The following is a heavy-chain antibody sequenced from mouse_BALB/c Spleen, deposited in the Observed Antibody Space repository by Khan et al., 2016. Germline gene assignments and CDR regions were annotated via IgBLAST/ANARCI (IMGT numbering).Heavy chain of an antibody. V-gene: IGHV14-3*02. J-gene: IGHJ3*01. CDR3: ARSGFAY. CDR2: IDPANGNA. CDR1: GFNIKDTY. Sequence: VRLQQSGAEIVKPGASVKLSCTASGFNIKDTYMHWVKQRPEQGLEWIGRIDPANGNAKYDPKLQGKATITADTSSNTAYLQLSSLTSEVTAVYYCARSGFAYWGQGTLVTVSA.